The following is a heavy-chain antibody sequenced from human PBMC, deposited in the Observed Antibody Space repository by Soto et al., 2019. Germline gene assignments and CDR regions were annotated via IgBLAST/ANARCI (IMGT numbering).Heavy chain of an antibody. J-gene: IGHJ4*02. CDR1: GFTFSSYA. Sequence: QVQLVESGGGVVQPGRSLRLSCAASGFTFSSYAMHWVRQAPGKGLEWVAVISYDGSNKYYADSVKGRFTISRDNSKNTLYLQMNSLRAEDTAVYYCARDAAPYTAMLTLGEYFDYWGQGTLVTVSS. CDR2: ISYDGSNK. D-gene: IGHD5-18*01. V-gene: IGHV3-30-3*01. CDR3: ARDAAPYTAMLTLGEYFDY.